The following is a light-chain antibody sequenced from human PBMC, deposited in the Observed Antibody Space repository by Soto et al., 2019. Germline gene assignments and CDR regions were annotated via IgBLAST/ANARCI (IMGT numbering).Light chain of an antibody. CDR2: RNN. J-gene: IGLJ3*02. CDR1: SSNIGSNY. CDR3: AAWDDSLSGPV. V-gene: IGLV1-47*01. Sequence: QSVLTKPPSASGTPGQRVTISCSGSSSNIGSNYVYWYQHLPGTAPKLLVYRNNQRPSGVPDRFSGSKSGTSASLAISGLRSEDEADYYCAAWDDSLSGPVFGGGTKLTVL.